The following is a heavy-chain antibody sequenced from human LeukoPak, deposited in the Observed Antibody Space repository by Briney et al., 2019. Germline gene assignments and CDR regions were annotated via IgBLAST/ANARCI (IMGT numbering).Heavy chain of an antibody. V-gene: IGHV3-48*03. CDR2: ISSSGSTI. D-gene: IGHD3-10*02. Sequence: GGSLRRSRAASGFTYSSYEMNWVRQATGKGLEWVSYISSSGSTIYYADSVKGRFTISRDNAKSSLYLQMNSLRAEDTAVYYCAELGITMIGGVWGKGTTVTISS. J-gene: IGHJ6*04. CDR1: GFTYSSYE. CDR3: AELGITMIGGV.